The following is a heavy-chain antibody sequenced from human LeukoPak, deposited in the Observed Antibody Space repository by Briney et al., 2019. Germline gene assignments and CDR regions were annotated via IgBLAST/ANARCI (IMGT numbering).Heavy chain of an antibody. D-gene: IGHD6-13*01. V-gene: IGHV3-23*01. Sequence: GGSLRLSCAASGFTFSIYAMSWVRQAPGKGLEWVSAISGSGGSTYYADSVKGRFTISRDNSKNTLYLQMNSLRAEDTAVYYCAKGPLSSSWYGDAFDIWGQGTMVTVSS. CDR1: GFTFSIYA. CDR2: ISGSGGST. J-gene: IGHJ3*02. CDR3: AKGPLSSSWYGDAFDI.